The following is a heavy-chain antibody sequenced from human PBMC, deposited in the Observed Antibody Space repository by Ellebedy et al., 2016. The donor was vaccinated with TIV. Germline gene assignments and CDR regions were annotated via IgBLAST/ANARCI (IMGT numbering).Heavy chain of an antibody. J-gene: IGHJ5*02. CDR3: ARESKYYYGSGGLNWFDP. CDR1: GGSVSSGSYY. Sequence: SETRSLTXTVSGGSVSSGSYYWSWIRQPPGKGLEWIGYIYYSGSTNYNPSLKSRVTISVDTSKNQFSLKLSSVTAADTAVYYCARESKYYYGSGGLNWFDPWGQGTLVTVSS. D-gene: IGHD3-10*01. V-gene: IGHV4-61*01. CDR2: IYYSGST.